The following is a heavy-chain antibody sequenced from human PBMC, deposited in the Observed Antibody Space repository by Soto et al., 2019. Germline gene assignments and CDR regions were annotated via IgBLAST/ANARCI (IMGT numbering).Heavy chain of an antibody. Sequence: PSGTPSPTLPVPCCPNHNYYWSRIPEPPGKGLEWIGYIYYSGSTNYNPSLKSRVTISVDTSKNQFSLKLSSVTAADTAVYYCARAQYQRKGYYYMDVWGKGTTVTVSS. V-gene: IGHV4-59*01. CDR2: IYYSGST. CDR1: CCPNHNYY. J-gene: IGHJ6*03. CDR3: ARAQYQRKGYYYMDV. D-gene: IGHD2-2*01.